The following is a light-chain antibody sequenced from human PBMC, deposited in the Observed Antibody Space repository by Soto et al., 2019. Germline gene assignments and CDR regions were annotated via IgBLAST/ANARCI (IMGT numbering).Light chain of an antibody. CDR3: AAWDDSLSGPWV. V-gene: IGLV1-47*01. Sequence: QSVLTQPPSASGTPGQRVTISCPGSSSNIGSNYVYWYQQLPGTAPKLLIYRNNQRPSGVPDRFSGSKSGTSASLAISGLRSEDEADYYCAAWDDSLSGPWVFGGGTQLTVL. CDR2: RNN. J-gene: IGLJ3*02. CDR1: SSNIGSNY.